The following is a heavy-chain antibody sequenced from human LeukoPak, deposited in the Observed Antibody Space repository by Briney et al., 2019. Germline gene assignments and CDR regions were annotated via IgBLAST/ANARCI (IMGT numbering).Heavy chain of an antibody. D-gene: IGHD6-13*01. CDR2: IQFDGSDI. V-gene: IGHV3-30*02. Sequence: GGSLRLSCAASGFTFSNFGVHRVRQAPGKGLEWVAFIQFDGSDIFYADSVKGRFTISRDNSKNTLYLQMNSLRAEDTAVYYCANIIAAAGRGGDYWGQGALVTVSS. J-gene: IGHJ4*02. CDR1: GFTFSNFG. CDR3: ANIIAAAGRGGDY.